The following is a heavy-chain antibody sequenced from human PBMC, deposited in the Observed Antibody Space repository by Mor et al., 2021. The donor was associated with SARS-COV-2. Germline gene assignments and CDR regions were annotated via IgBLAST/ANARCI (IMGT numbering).Heavy chain of an antibody. J-gene: IGHJ4*02. CDR2: ISYDGSNQ. D-gene: IGHD4-17*01. CDR3: AKALIPLVLHDYGLDN. Sequence: GKGLEWVAVISYDGSNQYYADSVKGRFIISRDNSKNSLYLQMNSLRPDDTAMYYCAKALIPLVLHDYGLDNWGQGTLVTVS. V-gene: IGHV3-30*18.